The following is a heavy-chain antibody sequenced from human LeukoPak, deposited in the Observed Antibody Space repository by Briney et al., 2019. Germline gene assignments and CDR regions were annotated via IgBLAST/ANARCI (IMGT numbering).Heavy chain of an antibody. CDR3: AGVYYMDV. CDR2: IHYSGST. V-gene: IGHV4-59*08. CDR1: GASISSYH. J-gene: IGHJ6*03. Sequence: PSETLSLTCTVSGASISSYHWSWIRQPPGKGLEWIGYIHYSGSTNYNPSLKGRVAISLDTSKNQFSLKLSSVTAADTAVYYCAGVYYMDVWGKGTTVTVSS.